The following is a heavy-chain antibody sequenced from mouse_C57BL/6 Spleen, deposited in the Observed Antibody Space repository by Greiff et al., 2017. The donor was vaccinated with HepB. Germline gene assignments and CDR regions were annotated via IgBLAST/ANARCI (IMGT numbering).Heavy chain of an antibody. CDR3: ARVRMRDY. J-gene: IGHJ2*01. CDR2: IDPSDSYT. CDR1: GYTFTSYW. V-gene: IGHV1-50*01. Sequence: QVQLQQPGAELVKPGASVKLSCKASGYTFTSYWMQWVKQRPGQGLEWIGEIDPSDSYTNYNQKFKGKATLTVDTSSSTAYMQLSSLTSEDSAVYYCARVRMRDYWGQGTTLTVSS.